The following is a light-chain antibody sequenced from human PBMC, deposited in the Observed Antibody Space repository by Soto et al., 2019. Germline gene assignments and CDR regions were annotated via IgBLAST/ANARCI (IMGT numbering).Light chain of an antibody. Sequence: EMVLTQSPGTLSLSPGERATLSCRASQTVGNNYLAWYQQKPGKVPRLLIFDASIRATGIPATFSGTGSGTDFTLTISRVETEDVAVYYCHQCAHSPLTFGGGTKVEIK. CDR2: DAS. CDR3: HQCAHSPLT. J-gene: IGKJ4*01. CDR1: QTVGNNY. V-gene: IGKV3-20*01.